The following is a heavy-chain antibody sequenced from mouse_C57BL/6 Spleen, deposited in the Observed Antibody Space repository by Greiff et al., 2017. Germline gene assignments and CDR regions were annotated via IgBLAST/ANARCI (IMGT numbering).Heavy chain of an antibody. CDR3: ARPGYDHDGYYAMDY. Sequence: QVQLQQPGAELVKPGASVKMSCKASGYTFTSYWITWVKQRPGQGLEWIGDIYPGSGSTNYNEKFKSKATLTVATSSSTAYMQLSSLTSEDSAVYYCARPGYDHDGYYAMDYWGQGTSVTVSS. V-gene: IGHV1-55*01. CDR1: GYTFTSYW. CDR2: IYPGSGST. J-gene: IGHJ4*01. D-gene: IGHD2-4*01.